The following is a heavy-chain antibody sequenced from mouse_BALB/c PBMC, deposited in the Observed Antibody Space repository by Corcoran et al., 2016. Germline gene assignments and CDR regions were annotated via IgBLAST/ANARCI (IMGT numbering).Heavy chain of an antibody. V-gene: IGHV9-3-1*01. D-gene: IGHD2-2*01. Sequence: QIQLVQSGPALKKPGETVKISCKASGYTFTNYGMNWVKQAPGKGLKWMGWINPYTGEPTYADDFKGRFAFSLETSASTAYLQINNLKNEDTATYVCARDGYDGYYYAMDYWGQGTSVTVSS. CDR3: ARDGYDGYYYAMDY. CDR2: INPYTGEP. CDR1: GYTFTNYG. J-gene: IGHJ4*01.